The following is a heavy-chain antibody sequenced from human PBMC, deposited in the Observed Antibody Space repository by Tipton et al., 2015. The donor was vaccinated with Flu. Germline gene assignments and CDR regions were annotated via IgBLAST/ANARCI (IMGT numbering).Heavy chain of an antibody. CDR2: VNQDGSGE. CDR1: GFSFSSSW. D-gene: IGHD3-16*01. Sequence: AVSGFSFSSSWMTWVRQAPGKGLEWVANVNQDGSGEYYVDSVKGRFTVSRDNTKNSLYLQLNSLRAEDTAVYFCARDRGPNTFDYWGQGTLVIVSS. CDR3: ARDRGPNTFDY. V-gene: IGHV3-7*01. J-gene: IGHJ4*02.